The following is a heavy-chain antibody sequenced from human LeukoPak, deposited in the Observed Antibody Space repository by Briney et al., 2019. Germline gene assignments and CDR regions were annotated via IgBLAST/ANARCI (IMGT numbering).Heavy chain of an antibody. V-gene: IGHV3-9*01. CDR3: ASVYDSSGYYLDDAFDI. J-gene: IGHJ3*02. CDR2: IGGNSGST. CDR1: GFTFKNYP. Sequence: PGGSLRLSCAASGFTFKNYPRNGGRQAPGRGRGGVSVIGGNSGSTGHADSVKGRFTISRDNAKNSLYLQMNSLRAEDTAVYYCASVYDSSGYYLDDAFDIWGQGTMVTVSS. D-gene: IGHD3-22*01.